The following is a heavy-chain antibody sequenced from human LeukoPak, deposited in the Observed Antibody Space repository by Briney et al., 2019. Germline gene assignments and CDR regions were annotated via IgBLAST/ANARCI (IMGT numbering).Heavy chain of an antibody. J-gene: IGHJ4*02. CDR1: GNYW. CDR3: VSLYETY. V-gene: IGHV3-74*01. D-gene: IGHD2/OR15-2a*01. Sequence: QPGGSLRLSCAASGNYWMHWVRQVPGKGLVWVSHINSDGSWTSYADSVKGRFTISKDNAKNTVYLQMNSLRAEDTAVYYCVSLYETYWGRGTLVTVSS. CDR2: INSDGSWT.